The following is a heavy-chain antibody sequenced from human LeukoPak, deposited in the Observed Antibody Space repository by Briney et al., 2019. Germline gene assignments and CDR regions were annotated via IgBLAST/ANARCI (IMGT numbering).Heavy chain of an antibody. D-gene: IGHD5-24*01. CDR1: GGTFSSYA. V-gene: IGHV1-69*13. Sequence: ASVKVSCKASGGTFSSYAISWVRQAPGQGLEWMGGIIPIFGTANYAQKFQGRVTITADESTSTGYMELSSLRSEDTAVYYCARVIRRDPYNYDGFDIWGQGAMVTVSS. CDR2: IIPIFGTA. J-gene: IGHJ3*02. CDR3: ARVIRRDPYNYDGFDI.